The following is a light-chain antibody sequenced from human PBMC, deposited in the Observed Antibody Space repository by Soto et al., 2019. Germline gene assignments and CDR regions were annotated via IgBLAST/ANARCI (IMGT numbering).Light chain of an antibody. Sequence: EIVMTQSPATLSVSPGERATLSCRASQSVINSNLAWYQQKPGQAPRLLIYGVSTRATGIPARFSGSGSGTEFTLTISSLQSEDFAVYYCQQYCSRPLTFGGGTKVEIK. J-gene: IGKJ4*01. V-gene: IGKV3-15*01. CDR2: GVS. CDR3: QQYCSRPLT. CDR1: QSVINSN.